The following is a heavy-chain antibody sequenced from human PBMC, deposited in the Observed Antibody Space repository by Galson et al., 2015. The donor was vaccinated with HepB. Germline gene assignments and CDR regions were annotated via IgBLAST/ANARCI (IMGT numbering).Heavy chain of an antibody. J-gene: IGHJ4*02. D-gene: IGHD6-13*01. CDR1: GFTFSSYA. CDR3: ARVGFRIAAAAFDH. V-gene: IGHV3-30*04. Sequence: SLRLSCAASGFTFSSYAMHWVRQAPGKGLEWVAVISYDGSNKYYADSVKGRFTISRDNSKNTLYLQMNSLRAEDTAVYYCARVGFRIAAAAFDHWGQGTLVTVSS. CDR2: ISYDGSNK.